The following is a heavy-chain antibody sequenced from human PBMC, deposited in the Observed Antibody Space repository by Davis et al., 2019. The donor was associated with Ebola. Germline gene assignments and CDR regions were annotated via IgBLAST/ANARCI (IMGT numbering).Heavy chain of an antibody. D-gene: IGHD5-12*01. Sequence: GESLKISCAASGFTFNNHWMHWVRQAPGKGLVWVSRINSDGSSTSYADSVKGRFTISRDNSKNTLYLHMNSLRAEDTAVYYCAKERESKWLRMPFDYWGQGTLVTVSS. V-gene: IGHV3-74*01. J-gene: IGHJ4*02. CDR3: AKERESKWLRMPFDY. CDR2: INSDGSST. CDR1: GFTFNNHW.